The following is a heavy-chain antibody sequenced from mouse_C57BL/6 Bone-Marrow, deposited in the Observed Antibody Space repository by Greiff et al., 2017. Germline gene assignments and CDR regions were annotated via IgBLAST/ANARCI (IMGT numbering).Heavy chain of an antibody. Sequence: VQLQQSGAELVRPGASVKLSCKASGYTFTDYYINWVKQRPGQGLEWIARIYPGSGNTYYNEKFKGKATLTAEKSSSTAYMQLSSLTSEDSAVYFCARSRIYYDYDGLLLYAMDYWGQGTSVTVSS. V-gene: IGHV1-76*01. CDR2: IYPGSGNT. J-gene: IGHJ4*01. CDR1: GYTFTDYY. D-gene: IGHD2-4*01. CDR3: ARSRIYYDYDGLLLYAMDY.